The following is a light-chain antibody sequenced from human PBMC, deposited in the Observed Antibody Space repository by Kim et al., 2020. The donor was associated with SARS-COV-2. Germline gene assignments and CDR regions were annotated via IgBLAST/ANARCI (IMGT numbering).Light chain of an antibody. Sequence: SYELTQPPSVSVSPGQTASITCSGDKLGDKYACWYQQKPGQSPVLVIYQDSKRPSGIPERFSGSNSGYTATLTISGTQAMDEADYYCQAWDSRVVFGGGTQLTVL. CDR2: QDS. V-gene: IGLV3-1*01. CDR1: KLGDKY. J-gene: IGLJ2*01. CDR3: QAWDSRVV.